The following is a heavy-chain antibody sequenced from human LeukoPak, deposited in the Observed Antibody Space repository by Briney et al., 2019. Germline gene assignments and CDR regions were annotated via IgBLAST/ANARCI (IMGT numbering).Heavy chain of an antibody. D-gene: IGHD3-22*01. CDR1: GGSISSYY. J-gene: IGHJ4*02. V-gene: IGHV4-59*01. Sequence: SETLSLTCTVSGGSISSYYWSWIRQPPGKGLEWIGYIYYSGSTNYNPSLKSRVTISVDTSKNQFSLKLSSVTAADTAVYYCARSYYEYYYDSSGYYRPYFDYWGQGTLVTVSS. CDR3: ARSYYEYYYDSSGYYRPYFDY. CDR2: IYYSGST.